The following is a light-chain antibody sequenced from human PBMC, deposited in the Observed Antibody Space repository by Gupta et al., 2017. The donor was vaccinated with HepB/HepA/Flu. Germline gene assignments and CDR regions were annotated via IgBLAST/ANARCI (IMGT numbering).Light chain of an antibody. CDR3: CSYAGSSSTWV. Sequence: RSVSGSPGQSVTISCTGTSSDVGGYNYVSWYQQHPGKAPKLMIYDVSKRPSGVPDRFSGSKSGNTASLTISGLQAEDEADYYCCSYAGSSSTWVFGGGTKLTVL. CDR1: SSDVGGYNY. CDR2: DVS. V-gene: IGLV2-11*01. J-gene: IGLJ3*02.